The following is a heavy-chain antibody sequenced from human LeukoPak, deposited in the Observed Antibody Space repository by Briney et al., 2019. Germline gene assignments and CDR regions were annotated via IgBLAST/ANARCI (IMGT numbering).Heavy chain of an antibody. Sequence: SETLSLTCAVYGWSFSGSYWNWIRQPPGKGLEWIGKINYRGNTNYNPSLWGRVTISVDTSTNQFSLKLRSVTAADTAVYFCARESPRDDYGDFVVFDSWGQGTLVTVSS. CDR1: GWSFSGSY. D-gene: IGHD4-17*01. J-gene: IGHJ4*02. CDR3: ARESPRDDYGDFVVFDS. V-gene: IGHV4-34*01. CDR2: INYRGNT.